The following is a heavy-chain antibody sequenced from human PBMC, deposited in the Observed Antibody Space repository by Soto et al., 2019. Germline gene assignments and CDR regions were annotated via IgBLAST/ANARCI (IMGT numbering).Heavy chain of an antibody. J-gene: IGHJ3*01. D-gene: IGHD3-9*01. CDR2: INSDGSTI. Sequence: PGGSLRLSCAASGFNFGPFWMHWVRQAPGKGLVWVSHINSDGSTIVYADSVKGRFTISRDNAKNTVYLQMNSLRAEDTAVYYCARSPGGYYIDWGQGTMVTVSS. CDR3: ARSPGGYYID. V-gene: IGHV3-74*01. CDR1: GFNFGPFW.